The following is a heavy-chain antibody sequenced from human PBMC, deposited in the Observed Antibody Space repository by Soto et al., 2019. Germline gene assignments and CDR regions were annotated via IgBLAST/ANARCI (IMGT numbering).Heavy chain of an antibody. J-gene: IGHJ6*02. CDR2: IYSGGST. Sequence: GGSLRLSCAASGFTVSSNYMIWVRQAPGKGLEWVSVIYSGGSTYYADSVKGRFTISRDNSKNTLYLQMNSLRAEDTAVYYCARGARYFDWLLESYYYYGMDVWGQGTTVTVSS. CDR1: GFTVSSNY. V-gene: IGHV3-53*01. D-gene: IGHD3-9*01. CDR3: ARGARYFDWLLESYYYYGMDV.